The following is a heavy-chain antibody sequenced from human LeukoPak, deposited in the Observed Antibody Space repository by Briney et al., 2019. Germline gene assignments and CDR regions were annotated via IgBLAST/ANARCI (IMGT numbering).Heavy chain of an antibody. CDR2: INHSGST. CDR1: GGSFSGYY. V-gene: IGHV4-34*01. Sequence: SETLSLTCAVYGGSFSGYYWSWIRQPPGKGLEWIGEINHSGSTNYNPSLKSRVTISVDTSKNQFSLKLSSVTAADTAVYYCAREEISEWPNGYYGMDVWGQGTTVTVSS. D-gene: IGHD3-3*01. CDR3: AREEISEWPNGYYGMDV. J-gene: IGHJ6*02.